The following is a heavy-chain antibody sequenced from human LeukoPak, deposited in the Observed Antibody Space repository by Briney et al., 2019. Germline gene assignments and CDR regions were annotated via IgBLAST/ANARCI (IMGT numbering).Heavy chain of an antibody. Sequence: ASVKVSCKASGYIFTSYGLSWVRQAPGQGLEWMGWISTYNANTNYAQKLQGRVTMTTDTSTGTVYMELRSLRSDDTAVYYCARAYGGDSELDYWGQGTLVTVSS. J-gene: IGHJ4*02. CDR3: ARAYGGDSELDY. CDR1: GYIFTSYG. CDR2: ISTYNANT. V-gene: IGHV1-18*01. D-gene: IGHD4-23*01.